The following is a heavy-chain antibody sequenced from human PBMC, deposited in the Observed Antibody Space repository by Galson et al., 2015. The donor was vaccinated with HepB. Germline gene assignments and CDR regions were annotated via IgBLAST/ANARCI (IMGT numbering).Heavy chain of an antibody. D-gene: IGHD3-10*01. CDR1: GYSFTTFW. Sequence: QSGAEVKKPGESLKISCKGSGYSFTTFWITWVRQRPGKGLEWMGRIDPSDSYTDYSPSFQGHVAISVDKSITTAYLQWSSLKASDTAMYYCVSRQYYFASGTYYNVSDYWGQGTQVTVSS. V-gene: IGHV5-10-1*01. J-gene: IGHJ4*02. CDR3: VSRQYYFASGTYYNVSDY. CDR2: IDPSDSYT.